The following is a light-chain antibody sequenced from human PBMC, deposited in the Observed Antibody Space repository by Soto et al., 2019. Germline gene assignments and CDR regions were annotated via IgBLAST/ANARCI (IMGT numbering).Light chain of an antibody. Sequence: QSALTQPASVSGSPGQSITISCTGTSSDVGAYIFVSWYQHHPGKAPKLIIYGVTNRPSGVSNRFSGSKSGNTASLTISGLQAEDEADYHCSSYTSGSSHYVFGTGTKLTVL. J-gene: IGLJ1*01. V-gene: IGLV2-14*01. CDR2: GVT. CDR3: SSYTSGSSHYV. CDR1: SSDVGAYIF.